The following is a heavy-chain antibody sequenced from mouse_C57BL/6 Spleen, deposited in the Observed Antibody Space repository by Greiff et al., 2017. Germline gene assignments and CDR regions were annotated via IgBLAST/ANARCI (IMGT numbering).Heavy chain of an antibody. CDR1: GFNIKDYY. CDR3: TCLPCDGSSYAMDY. D-gene: IGHD1-1*01. V-gene: IGHV14-1*01. CDR2: IDPEDGDT. Sequence: EVKLVESGAELVRPGASVKLSCTASGFNIKDYYMHWVKQRPEQGLEWIGRIDPEDGDTEYAPKFQGKDTMTADTYTNTAYLQLSRLTSKDTAVYYVTCLPCDGSSYAMDYWGQGTSVTVSS. J-gene: IGHJ4*01.